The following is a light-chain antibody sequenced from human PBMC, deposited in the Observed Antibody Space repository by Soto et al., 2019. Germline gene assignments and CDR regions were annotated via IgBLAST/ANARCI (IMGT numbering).Light chain of an antibody. J-gene: IGLJ1*01. Sequence: QSALTQPASVSGSPGQSITISCTGTSSDIGFYNYVSWYQQHPGKAPKLMIYDVSNRPSGVCNRFSGSKSGNTASLTISGLQAEDEADYYCSSYTSSNTHVFGSGTKLTVL. CDR1: SSDIGFYNY. V-gene: IGLV2-14*01. CDR2: DVS. CDR3: SSYTSSNTHV.